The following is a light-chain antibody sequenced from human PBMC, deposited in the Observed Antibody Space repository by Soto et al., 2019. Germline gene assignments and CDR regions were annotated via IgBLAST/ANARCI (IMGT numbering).Light chain of an antibody. CDR2: VNSDGSH. CDR3: QTWGTGPWV. Sequence: QPVLTQSPSASASLGASVKLTCTLSSRHSSYAIAWHQQQPEKGPRYLMKVNSDGSHSKGDGIPDRFSGSSSGAERYLTISSLQSEDEADYYCQTWGTGPWVFGGGTKVTVL. V-gene: IGLV4-69*01. J-gene: IGLJ3*02. CDR1: SRHSSYA.